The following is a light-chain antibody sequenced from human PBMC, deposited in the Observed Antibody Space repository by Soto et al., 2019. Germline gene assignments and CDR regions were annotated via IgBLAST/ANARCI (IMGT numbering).Light chain of an antibody. J-gene: IGKJ5*01. V-gene: IGKV1-33*01. CDR1: QDISNY. CDR3: QQYDNLPSIT. Sequence: GDRVTITCQASQDISNYLNWYQQKPGKAPKLLIYDASNLETGVPSRFSGSGSGTDFTFTISSLQPEDIVTYYCQQYDNLPSITFGQGTRLDFK. CDR2: DAS.